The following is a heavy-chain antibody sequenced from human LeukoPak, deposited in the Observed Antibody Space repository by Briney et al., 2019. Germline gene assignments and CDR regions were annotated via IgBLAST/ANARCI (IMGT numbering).Heavy chain of an antibody. CDR2: IYHSGST. CDR3: ARGPVPAAIRFDL. D-gene: IGHD2-2*02. Sequence: SQTLSLTCAVSGGSISSGSYSWSWIRQPPGKGLEWIGYIYHSGSTYYNPSLKSRVTISVDRSKNQFSLKLSSVTAADTAVYYCARGPVPAAIRFDLWGRGTLVTVSS. J-gene: IGHJ2*01. CDR1: GGSISSGSYS. V-gene: IGHV4-30-2*01.